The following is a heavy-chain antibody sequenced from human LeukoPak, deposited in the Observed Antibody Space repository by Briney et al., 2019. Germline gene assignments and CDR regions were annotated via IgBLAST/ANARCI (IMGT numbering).Heavy chain of an antibody. D-gene: IGHD3-3*01. CDR3: ARGRWGRFSRSHAFDI. J-gene: IGHJ3*02. CDR1: GGSFSGYY. Sequence: SETLSLTCAVYGGSFSGYYWSWIRQPPGKGLEWIWEINHSGSTNYNPSLKSRLTISVDTSKNQFSLKLSSVTAADTAVYYCARGRWGRFSRSHAFDIWGQGTMVTVSS. CDR2: INHSGST. V-gene: IGHV4-34*01.